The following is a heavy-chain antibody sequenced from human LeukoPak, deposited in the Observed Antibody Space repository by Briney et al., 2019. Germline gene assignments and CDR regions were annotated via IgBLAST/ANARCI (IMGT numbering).Heavy chain of an antibody. CDR3: ARQDYYDSSGYYFAFDY. D-gene: IGHD3-22*01. Sequence: GESLKISCKGSGYSFTSYWIGWVRQMPGKGLEWMGIIYPGDSDTRYSPSFQGQVTISADKSISNAYLQWSSLKASDTAMYYCARQDYYDSSGYYFAFDYWGQGTLVTVSS. J-gene: IGHJ4*02. CDR1: GYSFTSYW. V-gene: IGHV5-51*01. CDR2: IYPGDSDT.